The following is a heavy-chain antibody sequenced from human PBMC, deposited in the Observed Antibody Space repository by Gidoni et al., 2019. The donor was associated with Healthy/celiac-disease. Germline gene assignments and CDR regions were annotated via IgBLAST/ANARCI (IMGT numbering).Heavy chain of an antibody. CDR1: GFTFSSYA. D-gene: IGHD3-3*01. CDR2: ISGSGGST. Sequence: EVQLLESGGGLVQPGGSLRPSCAASGFTFSSYAMSWVRQAPGKGREWVSAISGSGGSTYYADSVKGRFTISRDNSKNTLYLQMNSLRAEDTAVYYCAKSEGFGFGVVPSGYWGQGTLVTVSS. CDR3: AKSEGFGFGVVPSGY. J-gene: IGHJ4*02. V-gene: IGHV3-23*01.